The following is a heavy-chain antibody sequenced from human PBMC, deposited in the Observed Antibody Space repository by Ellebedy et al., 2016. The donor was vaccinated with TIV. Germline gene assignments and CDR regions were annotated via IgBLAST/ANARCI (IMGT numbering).Heavy chain of an antibody. Sequence: GESLKISCAASGFTFHSYGMHWVRQAPGKGLAWVTFIRYDGSDKYYADSVKGRFTVSRDNSKNTLTLQMNSLRLEDTAVYYCAKVRFAFGEFESPFDPWGQGTLVIVSS. J-gene: IGHJ5*02. CDR1: GFTFHSYG. CDR2: IRYDGSDK. CDR3: AKVRFAFGEFESPFDP. D-gene: IGHD3-10*01. V-gene: IGHV3-30*02.